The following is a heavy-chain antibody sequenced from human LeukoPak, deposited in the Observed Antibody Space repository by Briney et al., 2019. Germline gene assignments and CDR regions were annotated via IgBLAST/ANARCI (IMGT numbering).Heavy chain of an antibody. CDR1: GYSISSGYY. Sequence: SETLSLTCTVSGYSISSGYYWGWIRQPPGKGLEWIGTIYHSGSTYYNPSLKSRVTISLDTSMNKFSLKLISVTAADTAVYYCARSITLVRGVIIGYYYVDVWGKGTTVTVSS. D-gene: IGHD3-10*01. J-gene: IGHJ6*03. CDR2: IYHSGST. CDR3: ARSITLVRGVIIGYYYVDV. V-gene: IGHV4-38-2*02.